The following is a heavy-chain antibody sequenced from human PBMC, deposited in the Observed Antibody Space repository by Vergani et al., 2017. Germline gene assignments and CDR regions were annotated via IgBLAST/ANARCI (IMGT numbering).Heavy chain of an antibody. CDR2: IRDDGSNK. CDR1: GFTFSSYG. Sequence: QVQLVESGGGVVQPGGSLRLSCAASGFTFSSYGMHWVRQAPGKGLEWVAFIRDDGSNKYYADSVKGRFTISRDNSKNTLYLQMNSLRAEDTAVYYCAKVFCSSTSCPYYYYGMDVWGQGTTVTVSS. CDR3: AKVFCSSTSCPYYYYGMDV. D-gene: IGHD2-2*01. V-gene: IGHV3-30*02. J-gene: IGHJ6*02.